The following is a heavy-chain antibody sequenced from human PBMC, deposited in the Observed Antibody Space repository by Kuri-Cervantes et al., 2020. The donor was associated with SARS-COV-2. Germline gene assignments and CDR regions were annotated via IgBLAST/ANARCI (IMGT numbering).Heavy chain of an antibody. J-gene: IGHJ6*02. CDR3: ARSFEGWDV. CDR2: IYSGGST. CDR1: GFTFSSYW. D-gene: IGHD3-9*01. V-gene: IGHV3-53*01. Sequence: LSLTCAASGFTFSSYWMHWVRQAPGKGLEWVSVIYSGGSTYYADSVKGRFTTSRDNSKNTLYLQMNSLRAEDTAVYYCARSFEGWDVWGQGTTVTVSS.